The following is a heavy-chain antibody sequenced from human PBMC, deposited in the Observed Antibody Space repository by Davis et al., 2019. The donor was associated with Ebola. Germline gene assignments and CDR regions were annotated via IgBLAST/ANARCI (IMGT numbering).Heavy chain of an antibody. J-gene: IGHJ6*02. CDR3: ASRRRTTIFGVVKGGYYYYGMDV. CDR1: GGSFSGYY. CDR2: INHSGST. D-gene: IGHD3-3*01. Sequence: MPGGSLRLSCAVYGGSFSGYYWSWIRQPPGKGLEWIGEINHSGSTNYNPSLKSRVTISVDTSKNQFSLKLSSVTAADTAVYYCASRRRTTIFGVVKGGYYYYGMDVWGQGTTVTVSS. V-gene: IGHV4-34*01.